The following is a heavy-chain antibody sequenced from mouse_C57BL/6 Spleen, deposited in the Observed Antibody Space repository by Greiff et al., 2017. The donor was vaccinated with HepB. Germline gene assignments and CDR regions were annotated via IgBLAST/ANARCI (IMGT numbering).Heavy chain of an antibody. CDR2: IDPENGDT. Sequence: EVKLMESGAELVRPGASVKLSCTASGFNIKDDYMHWVKQRPEQGLEWIGWIDPENGDTEYASKFQGKATITADTSSNTAYLQLSSLTSEDTAVYYCTTRVYYDYDPFAYWGQGTLVTVSA. V-gene: IGHV14-4*01. CDR1: GFNIKDDY. CDR3: TTRVYYDYDPFAY. J-gene: IGHJ3*01. D-gene: IGHD2-4*01.